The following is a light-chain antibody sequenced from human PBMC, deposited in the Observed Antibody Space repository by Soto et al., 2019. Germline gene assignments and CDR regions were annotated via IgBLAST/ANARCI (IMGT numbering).Light chain of an antibody. J-gene: IGLJ1*01. CDR2: GGN. CDR3: SSYTTSYFYV. V-gene: IGLV2-14*01. CDR1: GRDIGADDY. Sequence: QSALTQPTSVSGSPGQSITISCTGSGRDIGADDYVSWYQQHPGKAPKLIIYGGNNRPSGVSNRFSASKSAFTASLTISGLQTEDEADYYCSSYTTSYFYVFGPGTKLTVL.